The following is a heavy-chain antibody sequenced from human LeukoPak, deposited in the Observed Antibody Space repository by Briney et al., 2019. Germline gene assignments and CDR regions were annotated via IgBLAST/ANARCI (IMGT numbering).Heavy chain of an antibody. Sequence: GGSLRLSCAASGFTFTSYAMSWVRQAPGKGLEWVSAISGSGGSTYYADSVKGRFTISRDNSKNTLYLQMNSLRAEDTAVYYCALVPEAATLLPDYWGQGTMVTVSS. CDR1: GFTFTSYA. CDR3: ALVPEAATLLPDY. CDR2: ISGSGGST. D-gene: IGHD2-15*01. J-gene: IGHJ4*02. V-gene: IGHV3-23*01.